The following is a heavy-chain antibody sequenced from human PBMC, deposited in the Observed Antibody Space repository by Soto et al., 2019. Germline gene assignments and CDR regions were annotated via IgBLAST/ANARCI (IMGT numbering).Heavy chain of an antibody. CDR3: ARDQGITSFRVYSMSYYCMLS. CDR2: ISTDNGNT. J-gene: IGHJ5*01. CDR1: GYTFTDSG. Sequence: GASVKVSCKASGYTFTDSGISWGRQAPGQGLEWMGWISTDNGNTNYAQHLQGRVSMTTDTSTSTAYMDLRSLRSDDTAVYYCARDQGITSFRVYSMSYYCMLSLGQGPPVSVHS. D-gene: IGHD3-3*01. V-gene: IGHV1-18*04.